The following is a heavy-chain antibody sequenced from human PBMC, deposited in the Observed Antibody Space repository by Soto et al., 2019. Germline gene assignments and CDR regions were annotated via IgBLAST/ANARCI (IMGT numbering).Heavy chain of an antibody. D-gene: IGHD4-17*01. J-gene: IGHJ6*02. CDR2: IYYSAST. Sequence: QVRLEESGPGLVKPSETLSLICSVSGGSVNNANYFWNWIRHHPENGLEWIVYIYYSASTRYNPSFKTRANLSIDTTKDQFSLRLNSVTVADTAVYFCARDADYGGSRGGMDVWGRGTTVTVSS. CDR3: ARDADYGGSRGGMDV. V-gene: IGHV4-31*03. CDR1: GGSVNNANYF.